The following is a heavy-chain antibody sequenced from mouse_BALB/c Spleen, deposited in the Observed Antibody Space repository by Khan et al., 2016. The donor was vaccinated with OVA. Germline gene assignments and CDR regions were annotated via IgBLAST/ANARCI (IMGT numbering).Heavy chain of an antibody. CDR2: IYPGSDNA. Sequence: VQLQQSGPELVKPGASVKMSCKASGYTFTYYVITWVKQRTGQGLEWIGEIYPGSDNAYYNERFKGKATLTADKSSNTTHMQLSSLTSEDSAVYCCASGDGYYVYFDYWGQGTTLTVSS. V-gene: IGHV1-81*01. CDR1: GYTFTYYV. CDR3: ASGDGYYVYFDY. D-gene: IGHD2-3*01. J-gene: IGHJ2*01.